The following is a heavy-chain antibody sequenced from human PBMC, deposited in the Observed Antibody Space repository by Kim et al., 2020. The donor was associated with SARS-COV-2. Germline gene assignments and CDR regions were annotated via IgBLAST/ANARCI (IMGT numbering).Heavy chain of an antibody. D-gene: IGHD3-22*01. Sequence: SLKSRVTISVDTSKNQFSLKLSSVTAADTAVYYCARAYYYDSSGYPVLDYWGQGTLVTVSS. V-gene: IGHV4-59*01. J-gene: IGHJ4*02. CDR3: ARAYYYDSSGYPVLDY.